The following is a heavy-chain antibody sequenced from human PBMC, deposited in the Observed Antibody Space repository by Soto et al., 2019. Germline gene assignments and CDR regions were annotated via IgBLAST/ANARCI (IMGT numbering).Heavy chain of an antibody. CDR3: ARDSFGAANWFDP. J-gene: IGHJ5*02. CDR1: GGSMSGYF. CDR2: ISNSGST. D-gene: IGHD2-15*01. V-gene: IGHV4-59*01. Sequence: SETLSLTCIVSGGSMSGYFWSWIRQSPEKGLEWLGYISNSGSTNYNPSLKTRVAIVVDTSKSQFSLKLNSVTAADTAVYFCARDSFGAANWFDPWGQGTLVTVSS.